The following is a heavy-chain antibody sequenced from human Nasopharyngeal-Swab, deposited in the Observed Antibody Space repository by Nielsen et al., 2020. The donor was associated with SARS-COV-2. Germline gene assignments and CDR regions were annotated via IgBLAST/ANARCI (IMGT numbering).Heavy chain of an antibody. V-gene: IGHV3-13*01. D-gene: IGHD2-2*01. CDR2: VGTAGDT. Sequence: GESLKISCAPSEFTFNDYDIYWVRQTAGAGLEWVSSVGTAGDTHYQDSVQGRFTISRENAKNSVFLQMDSLRVGDTDIYFCARVLSRTSPYGMDVWGRGTQVTVSS. J-gene: IGHJ6*01. CDR1: EFTFNDYD. CDR3: ARVLSRTSPYGMDV.